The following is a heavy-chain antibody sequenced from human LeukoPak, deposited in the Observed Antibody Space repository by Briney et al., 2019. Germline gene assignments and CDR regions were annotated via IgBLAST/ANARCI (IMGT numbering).Heavy chain of an antibody. CDR1: GYTFTSYD. J-gene: IGHJ3*02. D-gene: IGHD2-15*01. CDR3: ARGGYCSGGSCYRLGAFDI. V-gene: IGHV1-8*03. CDR2: MNPNSGNT. Sequence: ASVKVSCKASGYTFTSYDINWVRQATGQGLEWMGWMNPNSGNTGYAQKFQGRVTITRNTSISTAYMELSSLRSEDTAVYYCARGGYCSGGSCYRLGAFDIWGQGTMVTVSS.